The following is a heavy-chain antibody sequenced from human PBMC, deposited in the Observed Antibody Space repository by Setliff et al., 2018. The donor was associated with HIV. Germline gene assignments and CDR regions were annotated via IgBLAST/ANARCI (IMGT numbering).Heavy chain of an antibody. J-gene: IGHJ4*02. D-gene: IGHD1-26*01. CDR1: GFTFSNAW. CDR2: IKSKTDGGTT. Sequence: GGSLRLSCAASGFTFSNAWMSWVRQAPGKGLEWVGRIKSKTDGGTTDYAAPVKGRFAISRDDSKNTLYLQMNSLKTEDTAVYYCTTDLGGSYHGWNYWGQGTLVTVSS. CDR3: TTDLGGSYHGWNY. V-gene: IGHV3-15*01.